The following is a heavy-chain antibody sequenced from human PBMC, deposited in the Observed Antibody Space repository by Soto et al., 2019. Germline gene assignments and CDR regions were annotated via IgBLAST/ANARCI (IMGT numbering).Heavy chain of an antibody. J-gene: IGHJ6*02. CDR1: GFTFSSYG. Sequence: GGSLRLSGAASGFTFSSYGMNCVRQAPGEGLEWVSGISWNSGRIGYADSVKGRFTISRDNAKNSLDLQMNSLRAEDTALYFCAKDGALSSLHGYMDVGGQGTTVTVSS. V-gene: IGHV3-9*01. D-gene: IGHD6-13*01. CDR2: ISWNSGRI. CDR3: AKDGALSSLHGYMDV.